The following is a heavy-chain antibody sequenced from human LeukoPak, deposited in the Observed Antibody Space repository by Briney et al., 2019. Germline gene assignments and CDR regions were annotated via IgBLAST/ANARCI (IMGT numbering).Heavy chain of an antibody. Sequence: ASVKASCKASGYTFTSYDINWVRQATGQGREWMGWMNPNSGNTGYAQKFQGRVTITRNTSISTAYMELSSLRSEDTAVYYCARQGSGSYHIDYWGQGTLVTVSS. D-gene: IGHD1-26*01. CDR3: ARQGSGSYHIDY. J-gene: IGHJ4*02. V-gene: IGHV1-8*03. CDR2: MNPNSGNT. CDR1: GYTFTSYD.